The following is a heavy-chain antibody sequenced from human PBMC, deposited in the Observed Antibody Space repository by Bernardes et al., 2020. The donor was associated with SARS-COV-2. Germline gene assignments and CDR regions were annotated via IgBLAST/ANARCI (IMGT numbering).Heavy chain of an antibody. CDR2: IYTSGST. V-gene: IGHV4-61*02. CDR1: GGSVRIGSDY. CDR3: ARIKVYYDSNGQPAYYFDY. J-gene: IGHJ4*02. Sequence: SETLSPTCTFSGGSVRIGSDYWNWVRQPAGKGLEWIGRIYTSGSTKYNPSLTSRVTISIDTSMNQFSLKLSSVTAADTAVYYCARIKVYYDSNGQPAYYFDYWGQGTLVTVSS. D-gene: IGHD3-22*01.